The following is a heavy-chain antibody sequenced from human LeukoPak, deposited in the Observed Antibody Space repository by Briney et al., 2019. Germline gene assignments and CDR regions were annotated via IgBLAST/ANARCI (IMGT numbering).Heavy chain of an antibody. V-gene: IGHV1-18*01. CDR3: ARENRLTGEDY. J-gene: IGHJ4*02. CDR1: GYTFTTYG. CDR2: ISTYNGNT. D-gene: IGHD7-27*01. Sequence: ASVKVSCKASGYTFTTYGISWVRQAPGQGLEWMGWISTYNGNTNYAQKVQGRVTMTTDTSTSTVYVEVRSLRSDDTAVYYCARENRLTGEDYWGQGTLVTVSS.